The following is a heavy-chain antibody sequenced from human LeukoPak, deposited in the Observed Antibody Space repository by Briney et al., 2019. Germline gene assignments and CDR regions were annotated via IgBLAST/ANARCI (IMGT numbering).Heavy chain of an antibody. CDR3: AKTWRGRGYYGYGPSEYXYYMDV. CDR2: IRSDGSNK. J-gene: IGHJ6*03. Sequence: PGGSLRLSCAASGFTFSSYAMHWVRQAPGKGLEWVAFIRSDGSNKSYADSVKGRFTISRDNSKNTLWLQMNSLKGEDTAVYYCAKTWRGRGYYGYGPSEYXYYMDVXXKGTTVTIXS. CDR1: GFTFSSYA. D-gene: IGHD3-10*01. V-gene: IGHV3-30*02.